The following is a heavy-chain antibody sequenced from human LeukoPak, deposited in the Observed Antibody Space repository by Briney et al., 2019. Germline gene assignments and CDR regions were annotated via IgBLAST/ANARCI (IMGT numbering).Heavy chain of an antibody. D-gene: IGHD3-22*01. J-gene: IGHJ4*02. CDR1: GFTFSSYE. CDR2: ISSSGSTI. V-gene: IGHV3-48*03. Sequence: GGTLRLSCAASGFTFSSYEMNWVRQAPGKGLEWVSYISSSGSTIYYADSVKGRFTISRDNAKNSLYLQMNSLRAEDTAVYYCARGPYDSSGYYYFDYWGQGTLVTVSS. CDR3: ARGPYDSSGYYYFDY.